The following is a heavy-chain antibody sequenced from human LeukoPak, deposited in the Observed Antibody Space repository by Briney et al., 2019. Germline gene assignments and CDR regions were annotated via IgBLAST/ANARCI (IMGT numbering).Heavy chain of an antibody. CDR3: GKTTTGYSSGRYPGWPVDY. V-gene: IGHV3-23*01. CDR2: IFGSGGSA. Sequence: QSGGSLRLSCAASGFTFNNYAMYWVRQAPGKGLEWVSGIFGSGGSAHYADSVKGRFTISRDNSKNTVYLQMDSLRVEDTVVYYCGKTTTGYSSGRYPGWPVDYWGQGTLVTVSS. D-gene: IGHD6-19*01. CDR1: GFTFNNYA. J-gene: IGHJ4*02.